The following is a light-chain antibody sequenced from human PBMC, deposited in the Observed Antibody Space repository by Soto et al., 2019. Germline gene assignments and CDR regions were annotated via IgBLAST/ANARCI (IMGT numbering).Light chain of an antibody. CDR1: SSDVGSYNL. Sequence: QSVLTQPASVSGSPGQSITISCTGTSSDVGSYNLVSWFQQHPGKAPKLMIYEGSKRPSGVSNRFSGSKSGNTASLTISGLQAEDEADYYCCSYAGTNTFSYVFGSGTKVTAL. CDR3: CSYAGTNTFSYV. J-gene: IGLJ1*01. CDR2: EGS. V-gene: IGLV2-23*03.